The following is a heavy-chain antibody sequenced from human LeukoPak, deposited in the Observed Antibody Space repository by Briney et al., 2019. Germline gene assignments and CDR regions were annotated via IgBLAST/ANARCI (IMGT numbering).Heavy chain of an antibody. CDR2: INPSGGST. CDR3: ARELLVVVPAAISDAFDI. Sequence: ASVKVSCKASGNTFTSYYMHWVRQAPGQGLEWMGIINPSGGSTSYAQKFQGRVTMTRDTSTSTVYMELSSLRSEDTAVYYCARELLVVVPAAISDAFDIWGQGTMVTVSS. CDR1: GNTFTSYY. D-gene: IGHD2-2*01. V-gene: IGHV1-46*01. J-gene: IGHJ3*02.